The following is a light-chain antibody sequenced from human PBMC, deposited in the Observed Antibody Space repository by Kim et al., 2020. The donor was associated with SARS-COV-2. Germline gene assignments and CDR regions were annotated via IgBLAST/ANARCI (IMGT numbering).Light chain of an antibody. V-gene: IGKV1-17*01. J-gene: IGKJ5*01. CDR3: LQHSTYPIT. CDR1: QDIRND. CDR2: GAY. Sequence: ASVGDRGTITCRASQDIRNDLGWYQQNPGRAPKRLIYGAYSLQSGVPSRFSGSGSGTEFTLTISSVQPEDFATYFCLQHSTYPITFGQGTRLEIK.